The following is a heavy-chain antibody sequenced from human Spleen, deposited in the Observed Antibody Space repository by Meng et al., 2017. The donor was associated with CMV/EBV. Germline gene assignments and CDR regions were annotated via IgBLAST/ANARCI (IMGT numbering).Heavy chain of an antibody. CDR2: ISSSGTTI. Sequence: GESLKISCAASGFTFSSYEMNWVRQAPGKGLEWVSHISSSGTTIYYADSVKGRFTISRDNAKNTLYLRMNSLRAEDTAVYYCARETTTNWGYFQHWGQGTLVTVSS. D-gene: IGHD7-27*01. J-gene: IGHJ1*01. CDR3: ARETTTNWGYFQH. V-gene: IGHV3-48*03. CDR1: GFTFSSYE.